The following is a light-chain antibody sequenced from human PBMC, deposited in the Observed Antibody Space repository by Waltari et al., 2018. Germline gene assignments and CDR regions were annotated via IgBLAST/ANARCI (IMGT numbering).Light chain of an antibody. Sequence: DIQMTQSPSSLSASVGDRVIITCRASQSISSYLNRYKQKPGKAPKLLIYAASSLQSGVPSRFSGSGSGTDFTLTISSLQPEDFATYYCQQSYSTPLTFGGGTKVEIK. J-gene: IGKJ4*01. V-gene: IGKV1-39*01. CDR2: AAS. CDR3: QQSYSTPLT. CDR1: QSISSY.